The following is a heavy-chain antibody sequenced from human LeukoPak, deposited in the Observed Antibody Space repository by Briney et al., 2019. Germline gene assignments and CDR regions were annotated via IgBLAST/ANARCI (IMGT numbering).Heavy chain of an antibody. J-gene: IGHJ5*02. D-gene: IGHD5/OR15-5a*01. Sequence: GGYLRLSCAASGFTFSSYAMSWVRQAPGKGLEWVSTVSGGGGVTYYAGSVKGRFTISRDNSKNTLYLQMNSLRAEDTALYYCAKDDLMDSVSTVRNWFDTWGQGTLVTVSS. CDR2: VSGGGGVT. CDR1: GFTFSSYA. CDR3: AKDDLMDSVSTVRNWFDT. V-gene: IGHV3-23*01.